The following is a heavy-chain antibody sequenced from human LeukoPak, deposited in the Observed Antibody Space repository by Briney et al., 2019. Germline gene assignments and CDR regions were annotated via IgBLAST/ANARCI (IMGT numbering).Heavy chain of an antibody. CDR1: GYTFTSYD. CDR3: VRTPPNWGFDY. V-gene: IGHV1-8*01. J-gene: IGHJ4*02. CDR2: MNPNSGNT. Sequence: ASVKVSCKASGYTFTSYDINWVRQATGQGLEWMGWMNPNSGNTGYAQKFQGRVTMTSDSSISTAYMELSSLRSEDTAIYYCVRTPPNWGFDYWGQGTLVTVSS. D-gene: IGHD7-27*01.